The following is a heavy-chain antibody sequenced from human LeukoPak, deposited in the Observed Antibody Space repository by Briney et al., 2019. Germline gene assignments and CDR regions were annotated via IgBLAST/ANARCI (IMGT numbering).Heavy chain of an antibody. V-gene: IGHV3-7*01. J-gene: IGHJ4*02. D-gene: IGHD3-10*01. CDR2: IKQDGSEK. CDR3: ARDLYDSGY. Sequence: GGSLRLSCAASGFTFDDYGLSWVRQAPGKGLEWVANIKQDGSEKYYVDSVKGRFTISRDNAKNSLYLQMNSLRAEDTAVYYCARDLYDSGYWGQGTLVTVSS. CDR1: GFTFDDYG.